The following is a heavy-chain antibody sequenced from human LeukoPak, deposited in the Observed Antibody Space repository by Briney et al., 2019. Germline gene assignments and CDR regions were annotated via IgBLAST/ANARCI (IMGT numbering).Heavy chain of an antibody. Sequence: PGGSLRLSCAASGFTFSRYAMTWVRQAPGKGLEWVSASTGSGGTTYYADSVMGRFTISRDNSKNTLYLQVNSLTAEDTAVYYCARDTYYYDSSTYYQSYYYYGMDVWGQGTTVTVSS. V-gene: IGHV3-23*01. CDR2: STGSGGTT. D-gene: IGHD3-22*01. CDR1: GFTFSRYA. J-gene: IGHJ6*02. CDR3: ARDTYYYDSSTYYQSYYYYGMDV.